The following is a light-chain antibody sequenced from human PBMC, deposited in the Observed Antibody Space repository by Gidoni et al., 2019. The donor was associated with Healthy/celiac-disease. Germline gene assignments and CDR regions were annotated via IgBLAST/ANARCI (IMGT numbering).Light chain of an antibody. CDR2: DAS. J-gene: IGKJ4*01. Sequence: EIVLTQSPATLSLSPGERATLSCRASQSVSSYLAWYQQKPGQAPRLLIYDASNRATGIPARFSGSGSGTDFTLTIGSLEPEDFAVYYCQQRSNWPLTFGGXTKVEIK. CDR3: QQRSNWPLT. CDR1: QSVSSY. V-gene: IGKV3-11*01.